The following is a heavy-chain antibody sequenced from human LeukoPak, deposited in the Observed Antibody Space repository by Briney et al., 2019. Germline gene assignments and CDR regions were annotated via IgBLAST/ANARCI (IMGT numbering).Heavy chain of an antibody. V-gene: IGHV4-59*01. Sequence: SETLSLTCTVSGGSISSCYWSWIRQPPGKGLEWIGYIDYSGSTKYNPSLKSRVTISLDTSKNQFSLQLTSVTAADTAVYYCARGGSYYYLDYWGQGTLVTVSS. CDR3: ARGGSYYYLDY. CDR2: IDYSGST. CDR1: GGSISSCY. D-gene: IGHD1-26*01. J-gene: IGHJ4*02.